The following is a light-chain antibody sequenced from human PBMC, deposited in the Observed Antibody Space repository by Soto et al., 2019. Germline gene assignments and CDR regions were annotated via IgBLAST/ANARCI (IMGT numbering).Light chain of an antibody. J-gene: IGLJ2*01. Sequence: QSALTQPASVSGSPGQSITISCTGTSSDVGSYNLVSWYQQHPGKAPKLMIYEVSKRPSGVSNRFSGSKSGNTASLTISGLLAEDEADYYCCSYAGSNVVFGGGTKLTVL. CDR1: SSDVGSYNL. CDR2: EVS. CDR3: CSYAGSNVV. V-gene: IGLV2-23*02.